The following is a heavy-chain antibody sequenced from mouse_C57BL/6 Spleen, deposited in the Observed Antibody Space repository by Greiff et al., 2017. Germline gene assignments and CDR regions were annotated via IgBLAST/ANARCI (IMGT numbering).Heavy chain of an antibody. CDR3: ARGIYYDYDHFAY. V-gene: IGHV1-64*01. CDR2: IHPNSGST. J-gene: IGHJ3*01. D-gene: IGHD2-4*01. CDR1: GYTFTSYW. Sequence: QVQLKQPGAELVKPGASVKLSCKASGYTFTSYWMHWVKQRPGQGLEWIGMIHPNSGSTNYNEKFKSKATLTVDKSSSTAYMQLSSLTSEDSAVYYCARGIYYDYDHFAYWGQGTLVTVSA.